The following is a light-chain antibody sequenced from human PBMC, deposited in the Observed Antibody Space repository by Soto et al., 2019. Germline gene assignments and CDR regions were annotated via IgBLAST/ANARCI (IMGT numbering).Light chain of an antibody. J-gene: IGKJ1*01. V-gene: IGKV1-5*03. Sequence: DIQMTQSPSTLSGSVGARVTITCRASQTISSWLAWYQQKPGKAPKLLIYKASTLKSGVPSRFSCSGSGTEFTLTISSMQPDDFATDYCQQYNSYSFGQGTKVDIK. CDR2: KAS. CDR1: QTISSW. CDR3: QQYNSYS.